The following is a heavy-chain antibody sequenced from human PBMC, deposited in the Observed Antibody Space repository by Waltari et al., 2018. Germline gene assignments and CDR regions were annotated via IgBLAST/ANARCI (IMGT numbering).Heavy chain of an antibody. Sequence: EVQLVESGGGLVQPGRSLRLSCAASGFTFADYAMHLVRQAPGKGLEWVSGISWNSGSIGYADSVKGRLTVSRDNAKNSLYLQMNSLRAEDTALYYCAKDPSSSWYGAGGPFDYWGQGTLVTVSS. CDR3: AKDPSSSWYGAGGPFDY. V-gene: IGHV3-9*01. CDR1: GFTFADYA. D-gene: IGHD6-13*01. J-gene: IGHJ4*02. CDR2: ISWNSGSI.